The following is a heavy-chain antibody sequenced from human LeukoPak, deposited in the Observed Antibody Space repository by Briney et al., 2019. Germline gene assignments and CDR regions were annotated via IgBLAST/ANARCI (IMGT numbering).Heavy chain of an antibody. V-gene: IGHV3-21*01. J-gene: IGHJ4*02. CDR2: ISSSSSYI. CDR1: GFTFSSYS. Sequence: PGGSLRLSCAASGFTFSSYSMNWVRQAPGKGLEWVSSISSSSSYIYYADSVKGRFTIARDNAKNSLYLQMNSLRAEDTAVYYCARGGRGPIVFMDYWGQGTLVTVSS. CDR3: ARGGRGPIVFMDY. D-gene: IGHD2-15*01.